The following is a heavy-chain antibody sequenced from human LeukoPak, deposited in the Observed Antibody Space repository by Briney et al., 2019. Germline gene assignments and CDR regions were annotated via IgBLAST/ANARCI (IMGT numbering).Heavy chain of an antibody. J-gene: IGHJ4*02. V-gene: IGHV3-53*01. CDR3: ARDFFDFWGGSWV. D-gene: IGHD3-3*01. CDR1: GFNVRTNY. Sequence: GGSLRLSCAVSGFNVRTNYMSWVRQAPGKGLEWVSVIFRDGSTFYGDSVKGRFSISRDNSKNMVYLQMNNLRAEDTAVYYCARDFFDFWGGSWVWGQGTLVTVSS. CDR2: IFRDGST.